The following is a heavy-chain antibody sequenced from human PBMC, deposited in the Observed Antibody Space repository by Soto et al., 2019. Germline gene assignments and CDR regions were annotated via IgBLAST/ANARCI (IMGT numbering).Heavy chain of an antibody. CDR1: GFSFRSYA. CDR2: ISYDGSNK. J-gene: IGHJ6*02. V-gene: IGHV3-30-3*01. CDR3: AREGYGGNPVHGMDV. Sequence: QVQLVESGGGVVQPGRSLRLSCAASGFSFRSYAMHWVRRAPGKGLEWVAVISYDGSNKYYADSVKGRFTISRDNSKNTLYLQMNSLRVEDTAVYYCAREGYGGNPVHGMDVWGQGTTVTVSS. D-gene: IGHD4-17*01.